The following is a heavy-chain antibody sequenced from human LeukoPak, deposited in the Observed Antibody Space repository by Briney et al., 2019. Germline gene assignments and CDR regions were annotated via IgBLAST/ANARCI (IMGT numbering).Heavy chain of an antibody. CDR2: IRYDGIDK. D-gene: IGHD6-13*01. CDR3: AKDVRYSSSWYCYMDV. V-gene: IGHV3-30*02. Sequence: GGSLRLSCAASGFTFSNYAMHWVRQAPGKGLEWVAFIRYDGIDKYYTDSVKGRFTISRDNSKNTLYLQMNSLRAEDTAVYYCAKDVRYSSSWYCYMDVWGKGTTVTVSS. CDR1: GFTFSNYA. J-gene: IGHJ6*03.